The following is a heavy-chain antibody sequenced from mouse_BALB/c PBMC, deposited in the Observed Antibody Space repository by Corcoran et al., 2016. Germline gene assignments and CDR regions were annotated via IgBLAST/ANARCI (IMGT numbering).Heavy chain of an antibody. D-gene: IGHD2-1*01. Sequence: EVQLQQSGAELVKPGASVKLSCTASGFNIKDTYMHWVKQRPEQGLEWIGRIDPANGNTKYDPKFQGKATITADTSSNTAYLQLSSLTSEDTAVYYCAREGVSYGNYESWFAYWGQGTLVTVSP. CDR1: GFNIKDTY. CDR2: IDPANGNT. V-gene: IGHV14-3*02. J-gene: IGHJ3*01. CDR3: AREGVSYGNYESWFAY.